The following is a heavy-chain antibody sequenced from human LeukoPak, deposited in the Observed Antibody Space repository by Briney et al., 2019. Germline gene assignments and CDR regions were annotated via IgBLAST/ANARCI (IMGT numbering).Heavy chain of an antibody. V-gene: IGHV4-61*02. J-gene: IGHJ6*02. CDR3: ARDIVVVPDANYYYYYGMDV. CDR2: IYSSGST. CDR1: GGSISSGSYY. Sequence: SQTLCLTCTVSGGSISSGSYYWSWIRQPAGKGLEWIVRIYSSGSTNYNSSLKSLVTISVDTSKNQFSLKLSSVTAADTAVYYCARDIVVVPDANYYYYYGMDVWGQGTTVTVPS. D-gene: IGHD2-2*01.